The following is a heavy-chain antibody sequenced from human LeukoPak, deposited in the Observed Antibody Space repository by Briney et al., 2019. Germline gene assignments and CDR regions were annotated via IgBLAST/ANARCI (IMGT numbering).Heavy chain of an antibody. CDR1: GVSVSSNSAA. CDR3: AKELVAARYNWFDP. Sequence: SQTLSLTCAISGVSVSSNSAAWNWIRQSPSRGLEWLGRTYYRSKWYNDYAVSVKSRITINPDTSKNQFSLQLNSVTPEDTAVYYCAKELVAARYNWFDPWGQGTLVTVSS. V-gene: IGHV6-1*01. J-gene: IGHJ5*02. CDR2: TYYRSKWYN. D-gene: IGHD2-15*01.